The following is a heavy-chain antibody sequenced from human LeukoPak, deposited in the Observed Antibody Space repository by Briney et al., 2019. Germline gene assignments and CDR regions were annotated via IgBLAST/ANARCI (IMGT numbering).Heavy chain of an antibody. CDR2: IRDDGSDE. J-gene: IGHJ3*02. CDR3: AKGGVSPAYSHIFDI. Sequence: GGSLRLSCAASGFSFSSYAMHWVRQAPGKGLEWVTFIRDDGSDEHYADSVKGRFTISRDNSKNTLYLQMNTLKPGDTAFYYCAKGGVSPAYSHIFDIWGQGTTVTVSS. D-gene: IGHD3-16*01. V-gene: IGHV3-30*02. CDR1: GFSFSSYA.